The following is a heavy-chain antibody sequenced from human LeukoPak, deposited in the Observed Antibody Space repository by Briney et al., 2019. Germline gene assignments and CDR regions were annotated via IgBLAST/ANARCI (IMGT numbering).Heavy chain of an antibody. CDR3: ARGPRRQSRITNPDY. D-gene: IGHD3-10*01. CDR2: ISYDGSNK. CDR1: GFTFSSYA. V-gene: IGHV3-30-3*01. J-gene: IGHJ4*02. Sequence: GGSLRLSCAASGFTFSSYAMHWVRQAPGKGLEWVAVISYDGSNKYYADSVKGRFTISRDNSKNTLYLQMNSLRAEDTAVYYCARGPRRQSRITNPDYWGQGTLVTVSS.